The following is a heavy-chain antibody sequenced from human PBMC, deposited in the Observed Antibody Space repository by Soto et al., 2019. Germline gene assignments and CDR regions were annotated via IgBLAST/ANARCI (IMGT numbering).Heavy chain of an antibody. CDR1: GFTFSSYW. D-gene: IGHD2-8*01. CDR3: ARVIGGYCTNGVCPPPGWFDP. V-gene: IGHV3-74*01. J-gene: IGHJ5*02. Sequence: PGGSLRLSCAASGFTFSSYWMDWVRQAPGKGLVWGSRINSDGSSTSYADAVKGRFTISRDNAKNTLYLQMNSLRAEDTAVYYCARVIGGYCTNGVCPPPGWFDPWGQGTLVTVSS. CDR2: INSDGSST.